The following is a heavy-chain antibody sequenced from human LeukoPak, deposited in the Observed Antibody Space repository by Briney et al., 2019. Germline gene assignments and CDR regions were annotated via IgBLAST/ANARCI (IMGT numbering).Heavy chain of an antibody. D-gene: IGHD3-22*01. V-gene: IGHV3-9*03. CDR2: ISWNSGSI. J-gene: IGHJ4*02. CDR1: GFTFDDYA. CDR3: AKDTAPYYYDGSGTFDY. Sequence: PGGSLRLSCAASGFTFDDYAMHWVRQAPGKGLEWVSGISWNSGSIGYADSVKGRFTISRDNAKNSLYLQMNSLRAVDMALYYCAKDTAPYYYDGSGTFDYWGQGTLVTVSS.